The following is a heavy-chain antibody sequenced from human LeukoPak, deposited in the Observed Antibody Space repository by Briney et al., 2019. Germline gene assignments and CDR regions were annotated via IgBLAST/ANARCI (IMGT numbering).Heavy chain of an antibody. D-gene: IGHD1-26*01. CDR1: GDSISSYY. CDR3: AGATYYYFDY. J-gene: IGHJ4*02. CDR2: IYYSGST. V-gene: IGHV4-59*01. Sequence: SETLSLTCTVSGDSISSYYWSWIRQPPGKGLEWIGYIYYSGSTNYNPSLKSRVTISIDTSKNQFSLNLSPVTAADTAIYYCAGATYYYFDYWGQGTLVTVSS.